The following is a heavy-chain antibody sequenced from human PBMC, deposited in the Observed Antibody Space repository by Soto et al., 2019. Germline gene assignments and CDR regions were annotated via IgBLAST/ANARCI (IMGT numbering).Heavy chain of an antibody. J-gene: IGHJ4*02. CDR1: GFTFSSYA. Sequence: EVQLLESGGGLVQPGGSLRLSCAASGFTFSSYAMSWVRQAPGKGLEWVSAISISGHSTYYADSVKGRFTISRDNSKNTLFLQMNSLRAEDTAVYHCARYSNSDYYYFEFWGQGTLVTVSS. D-gene: IGHD3-22*01. CDR2: ISISGHST. CDR3: ARYSNSDYYYFEF. V-gene: IGHV3-23*01.